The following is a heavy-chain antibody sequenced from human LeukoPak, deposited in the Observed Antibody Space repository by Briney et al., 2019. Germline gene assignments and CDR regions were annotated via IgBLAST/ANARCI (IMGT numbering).Heavy chain of an antibody. CDR3: ASGGGSYGDI. V-gene: IGHV1-2*06. J-gene: IGHJ3*02. CDR2: INPNSGGT. D-gene: IGHD1-26*01. Sequence: GASVKVSCKASGYAFTGFYMHWVREAPGQGLEWMGRINPNSGGTNYAQKFQGRITMTRDTSISTDYMELSRLRSDDTAVYYCASGGGSYGDIWGQGTMVTVSS. CDR1: GYAFTGFY.